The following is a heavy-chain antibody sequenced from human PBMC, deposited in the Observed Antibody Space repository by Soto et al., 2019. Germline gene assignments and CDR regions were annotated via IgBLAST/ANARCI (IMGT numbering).Heavy chain of an antibody. J-gene: IGHJ4*02. D-gene: IGHD5-18*01. V-gene: IGHV1-2*02. CDR1: GYTFTGYY. Sequence: GASVKVSCKASGYTFTGYYMHWVRQAPGQGLEWMGWINPNSGGTNYAQKFQGRVTMTRDTSISTAYMELSRLRSDDTAVYYCARDRGYSYGGYFDYWGQGTLVTVPS. CDR3: ARDRGYSYGGYFDY. CDR2: INPNSGGT.